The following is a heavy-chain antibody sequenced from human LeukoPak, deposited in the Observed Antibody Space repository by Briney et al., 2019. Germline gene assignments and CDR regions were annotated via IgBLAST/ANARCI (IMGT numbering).Heavy chain of an antibody. CDR1: GFTFSSYS. CDR3: ARDSSSWGYNWFDP. V-gene: IGHV3-21*01. CDR2: ISSSSSYI. J-gene: IGHJ5*02. Sequence: PGGSLRLSRAASGFTFSSYSMNWVRQAPGKGLEWVSSISSSSSYIYYADSVKGRFTISRDNAKNSLYLQMNSLRAEDTAVYYCARDSSSWGYNWFDPWGQGTLVTVSS. D-gene: IGHD6-13*01.